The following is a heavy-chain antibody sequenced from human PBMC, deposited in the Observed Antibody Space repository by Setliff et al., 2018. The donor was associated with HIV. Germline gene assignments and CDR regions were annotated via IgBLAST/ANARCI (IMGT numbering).Heavy chain of an antibody. CDR3: ARGTSLNVVPDAFDI. CDR1: GYSISSGYY. D-gene: IGHD3-16*01. Sequence: SETLSLTCTVTGYSISSGYYWAWIRQPPGKGLEWIGHIYHAGNTYYNPSLKSRVTISVDTSKNQISLRLNSLTAADTALYYCARGTSLNVVPDAFDIWGQGTMVTVSS. V-gene: IGHV4-38-2*02. CDR2: IYHAGNT. J-gene: IGHJ3*02.